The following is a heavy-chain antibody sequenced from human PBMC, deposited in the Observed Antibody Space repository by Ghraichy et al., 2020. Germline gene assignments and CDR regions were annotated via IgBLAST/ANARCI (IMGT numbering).Heavy chain of an antibody. CDR3: ARSGKCTNGVCPYGMDV. Sequence: GGSLRLSCAASGFTFSSYAMSWVRQAPGKGLEWVSAISGSGGSTYYADSVKGRFTISRDNSKNTLYLQMNSLRAEDTAVYYCARSGKCTNGVCPYGMDVWGQGTTVTVSS. V-gene: IGHV3-23*01. J-gene: IGHJ6*02. CDR2: ISGSGGST. D-gene: IGHD2-8*01. CDR1: GFTFSSYA.